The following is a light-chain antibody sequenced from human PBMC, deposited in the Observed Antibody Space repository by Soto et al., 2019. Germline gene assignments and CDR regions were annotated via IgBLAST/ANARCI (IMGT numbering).Light chain of an antibody. J-gene: IGKJ5*01. CDR1: QSLSSSY. V-gene: IGKV3-20*01. CDR3: QQHETLIT. Sequence: EIVLTQSPVTLSLSPGERATLSCRARQSLSSSYFAWYQHKPGQGPRLLIYGAFTRATGIPDRFSGSGSGTDFTLTISRLEPEDFAVYYCQQHETLITFGQGTRLEIK. CDR2: GAF.